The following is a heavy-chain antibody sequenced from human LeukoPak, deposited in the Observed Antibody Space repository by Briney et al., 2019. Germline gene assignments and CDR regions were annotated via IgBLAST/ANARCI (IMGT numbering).Heavy chain of an antibody. CDR2: ISNDGSNI. Sequence: LSLTCTVSGRSISSDYWSWIRQPPGKGLEWVAVISNDGSNIFYADSVKGRSIISRDNSKNTLYLQMNSLRAEERAVYYCARGGGSGSYLDYWGQGTLVTVSS. CDR3: ARGGGSGSYLDY. CDR1: GRSISSDY. V-gene: IGHV3-30*04. D-gene: IGHD3-10*01. J-gene: IGHJ4*02.